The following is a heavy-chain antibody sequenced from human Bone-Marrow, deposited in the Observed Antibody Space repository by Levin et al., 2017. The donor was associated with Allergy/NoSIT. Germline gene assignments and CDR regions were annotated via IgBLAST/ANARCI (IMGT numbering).Heavy chain of an antibody. Sequence: SETLSLTCSVSGGSVSSADYYWSWIRQSPGKGLEWIGFIFSTVTTEYNPSLKSRVTISIDRSKNQFSLRMTSVTAADTAVYYCARETRTRRYDSSSFYNTIDYWGQGTLVTVSS. CDR2: IFSTVTT. J-gene: IGHJ4*02. D-gene: IGHD3-22*01. V-gene: IGHV4-30-4*01. CDR1: GGSVSSADYY. CDR3: ARETRTRRYDSSSFYNTIDY.